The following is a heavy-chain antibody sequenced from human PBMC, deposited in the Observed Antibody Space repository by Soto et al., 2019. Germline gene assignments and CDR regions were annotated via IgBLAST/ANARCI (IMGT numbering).Heavy chain of an antibody. D-gene: IGHD6-6*01. CDR2: ISGSGGST. V-gene: IGHV3-23*01. CDR3: AKDQYSSSSLDY. Sequence: GGSLRLSCAASGFTFSSYGMSWVRQAPGKGLEWVSAISGSGGSTYYADSVKGRFTISRDNSKNTLYLQMNSLRAEDTAVYYCAKDQYSSSSLDYWGQGTLVTVSS. CDR1: GFTFSSYG. J-gene: IGHJ4*02.